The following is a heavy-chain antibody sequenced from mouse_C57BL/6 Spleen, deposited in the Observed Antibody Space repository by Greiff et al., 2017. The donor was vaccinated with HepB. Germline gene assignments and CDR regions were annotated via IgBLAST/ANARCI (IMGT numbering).Heavy chain of an antibody. CDR3: VREWGLTVVDWYFDV. CDR1: GFTFNTYA. D-gene: IGHD1-1*01. J-gene: IGHJ1*03. V-gene: IGHV10-3*01. Sequence: EVKLLESGGGLVQPKGSLKLSCAASGFTFNTYAMHWVRQAPGKGLEWVARIRSKSSNYATYYADSVKDRFTISRDDSQSMLYLQMNNLKTEDTAMYYCVREWGLTVVDWYFDVWGTGTTVTVSS. CDR2: IRSKSSNYAT.